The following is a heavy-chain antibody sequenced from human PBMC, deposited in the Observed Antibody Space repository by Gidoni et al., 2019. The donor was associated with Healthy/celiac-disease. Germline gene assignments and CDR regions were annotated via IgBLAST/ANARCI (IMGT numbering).Heavy chain of an antibody. CDR3: ARGGGFWSGYYIASYYYGMDV. CDR1: GYTFTSYG. D-gene: IGHD3-3*01. V-gene: IGHV1-18*04. CDR2: ISAYNGNT. J-gene: IGHJ6*02. Sequence: QVQLVQSGAEVKKPGASVKVSCKASGYTFTSYGISWGRQAPGQGLEWMGWISAYNGNTNYAQKLQGRVTMTTDTATSTAYMELRSLRSDDTAVYYCARGGGFWSGYYIASYYYGMDVWGQGTTVTVSS.